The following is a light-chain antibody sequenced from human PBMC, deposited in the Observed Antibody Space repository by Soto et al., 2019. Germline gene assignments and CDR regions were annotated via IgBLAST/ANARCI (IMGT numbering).Light chain of an antibody. J-gene: IGLJ1*01. CDR2: GNN. V-gene: IGLV1-44*01. CDR3: ATWDDSLNGYV. CDR1: SSNVGTNT. Sequence: QSVLTQPPSASGTPGLSVTIYCSGGSSNVGTNTVSWYQHLPGTAPKLLIYGNNQRPSGVPDRFSGSTSGTSASLAISGLRSEDESDYYCATWDDSLNGYVFGTGTKLTVL.